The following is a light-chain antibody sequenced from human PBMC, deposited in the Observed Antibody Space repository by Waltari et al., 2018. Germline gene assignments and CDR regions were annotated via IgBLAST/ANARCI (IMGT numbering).Light chain of an antibody. CDR2: STY. V-gene: IGKV3-20*01. Sequence: EIVLTQSPGTLSLSPGDRAHLSCRASQTVSTIALSWYQLKPGQAPRVLIYSTYNRATGIPDRFSGSGSGTDFTLTINRLAPEDFAMYYCQQYDGIVVTFGGGTKVEI. J-gene: IGKJ4*01. CDR3: QQYDGIVVT. CDR1: QTVSTIA.